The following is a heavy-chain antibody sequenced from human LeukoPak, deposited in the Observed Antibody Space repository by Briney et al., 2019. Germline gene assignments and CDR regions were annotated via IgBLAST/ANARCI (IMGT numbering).Heavy chain of an antibody. D-gene: IGHD3-22*01. CDR2: ISAYNGNT. J-gene: IGHJ5*02. CDR3: ARVGIVLVTGSNWVDP. V-gene: IGHV1-18*01. CDR1: GYTFTSYG. Sequence: GASVKVSCKASGYTFTSYGISWVRQAPGQELEWMGWISAYNGNTNYAQKLQGRVTMTTDTSTSTAYMELRSLRSDDTAVYYCARVGIVLVTGSNWVDPWGQGTLVTVSS.